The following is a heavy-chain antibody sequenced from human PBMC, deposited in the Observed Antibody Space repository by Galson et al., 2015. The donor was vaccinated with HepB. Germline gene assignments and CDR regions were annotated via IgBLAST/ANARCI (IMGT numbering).Heavy chain of an antibody. CDR3: AKEGSQYLLPYYDD. CDR1: GFSFSSYA. J-gene: IGHJ4*02. V-gene: IGHV3-23*01. Sequence: SLRLSCAASGFSFSSYAMRWVRQAQGKGLEFVSTISGSGVSTSQEDSVRGRFTISRDNSKNKLYLQMNSLRAEATAVYYCAKEGSQYLLPYYDDWGQGTQVTVSS. D-gene: IGHD3-22*01. CDR2: ISGSGVST.